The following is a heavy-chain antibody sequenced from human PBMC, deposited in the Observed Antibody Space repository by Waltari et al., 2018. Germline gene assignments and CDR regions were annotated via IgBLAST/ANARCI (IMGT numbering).Heavy chain of an antibody. J-gene: IGHJ6*02. CDR1: GGSISSTN. V-gene: IGHV3-23*01. Sequence: VQLQESGPGLVKPSGTLSLTCAVSGGSISSTNWWSWVRQPPGKGLEWVSAISGSGGSPYYADSLKGRFTISRDNSKNTLYLQMTSLRAEDTAVYYCATGGTRTYYYGMDVWGQGTTVTVSS. CDR2: ISGSGGSP. CDR3: ATGGTRTYYYGMDV.